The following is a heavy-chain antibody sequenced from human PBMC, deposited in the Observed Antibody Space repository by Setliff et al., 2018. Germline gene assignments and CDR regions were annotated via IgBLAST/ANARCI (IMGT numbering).Heavy chain of an antibody. CDR1: GFNFNLYN. D-gene: IGHD5-12*01. V-gene: IGHV3-48*01. Sequence: GGSLRLSCEASGFNFNLYNMNWVRQAPGKGLEWISYISSSNSGMYYADSVKGRFTISRDSAKNSVYLQMNSLRAEDTAVYYCARGIGTLDISRYFDYWGQGTLVTVSS. CDR2: ISSSNSGM. CDR3: ARGIGTLDISRYFDY. J-gene: IGHJ4*02.